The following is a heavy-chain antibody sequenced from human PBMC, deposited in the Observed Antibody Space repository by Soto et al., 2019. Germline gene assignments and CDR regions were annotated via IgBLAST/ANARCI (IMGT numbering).Heavy chain of an antibody. CDR2: ISFDGRNK. Sequence: QVQLVESGGGVVHPGRSLRLSCVASGFTFSTYAMHWVRQAPGKGLAWVAVISFDGRNKFYADSVKGRFTISRDNSKNTVFLQMNSLRPADTGVYYCARVLPVLPSSMPGCVDYWGQGALVTVSS. CDR1: GFTFSTYA. D-gene: IGHD2-2*01. J-gene: IGHJ4*02. V-gene: IGHV3-30*04. CDR3: ARVLPVLPSSMPGCVDY.